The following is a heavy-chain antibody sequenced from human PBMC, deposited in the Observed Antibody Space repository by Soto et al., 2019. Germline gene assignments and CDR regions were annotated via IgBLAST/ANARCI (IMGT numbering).Heavy chain of an antibody. J-gene: IGHJ6*02. D-gene: IGHD3-22*01. Sequence: QVQLQESGPGLVKPSQTLSLTCTVSGGSITSGAYYWTWIRQHPGKGLEWIGYIYYSGSTYYNPSLKSRISISVDTSKNQFSLKLSSVSAADTAVYFCEAVPERSYYDNSGPLAGYGMDVWGQGTTVTVSS. V-gene: IGHV4-31*03. CDR3: EAVPERSYYDNSGPLAGYGMDV. CDR2: IYYSGST. CDR1: GGSITSGAYY.